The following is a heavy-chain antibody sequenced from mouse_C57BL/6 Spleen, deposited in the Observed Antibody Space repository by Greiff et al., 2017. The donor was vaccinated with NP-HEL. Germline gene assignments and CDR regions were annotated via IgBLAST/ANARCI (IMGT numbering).Heavy chain of an antibody. CDR3: ARLGITTVVKRYFDV. D-gene: IGHD1-1*01. J-gene: IGHJ1*03. CDR2: IYPRSGNT. Sequence: VQLQQSGAELARPGASVKLSCKASGYTFTSYGISWVKQRTGQGLEWIGEIYPRSGNTYYNEKFKGKATLTADKSSSTAYMELRSLTSEDSAVYFCARLGITTVVKRYFDVWGTGTTVTVSS. CDR1: GYTFTSYG. V-gene: IGHV1-81*01.